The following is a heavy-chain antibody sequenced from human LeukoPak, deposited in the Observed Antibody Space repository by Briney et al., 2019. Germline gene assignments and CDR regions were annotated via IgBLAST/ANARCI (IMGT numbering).Heavy chain of an antibody. J-gene: IGHJ4*02. CDR3: AREVIDYGYYFDY. V-gene: IGHV3-23*01. Sequence: GGSLRLSCVASGFTFSSYAMSWVRQAPGKGLEWVSTISATGGKTFYAEPVKGRFTISRDNSKNTLYLQMISLRAEDTAVYYCAREVIDYGYYFDYWGQGTLVTVSS. CDR1: GFTFSSYA. D-gene: IGHD4-17*01. CDR2: ISATGGKT.